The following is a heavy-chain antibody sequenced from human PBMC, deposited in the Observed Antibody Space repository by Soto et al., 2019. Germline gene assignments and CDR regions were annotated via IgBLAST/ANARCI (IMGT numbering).Heavy chain of an antibody. J-gene: IGHJ6*02. CDR2: IYYSGST. CDR3: ARSKVSGSGSYYAPDFYYYYGMDV. V-gene: IGHV4-31*03. CDR1: GGSISSGGYY. D-gene: IGHD3-10*01. Sequence: KTSETLSLTCTVSGGSISSGGYYWSWIRQHPGKGLEWIGYIYYSGSTYYNPSLKSRVTISIDTSKNQFSLKVTSVTAADTAVYYCARSKVSGSGSYYAPDFYYYYGMDVWGQGTTVTSP.